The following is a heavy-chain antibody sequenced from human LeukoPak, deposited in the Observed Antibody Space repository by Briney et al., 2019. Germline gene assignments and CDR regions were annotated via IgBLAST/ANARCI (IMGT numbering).Heavy chain of an antibody. CDR1: GYSFTDYY. CDR3: ARGYRRSAHRY. V-gene: IGHV1-2*02. Sequence: GASVKVSCKASGYSFTDYYMYWFRQAPGQGLEWMGWINPNSGGTGYAQKFQGRVTMTRDTSINTAYMEMRTLRSDDTAVYYCARGYRRSAHRYWGQGTLVTVSS. D-gene: IGHD1-26*01. CDR2: INPNSGGT. J-gene: IGHJ4*02.